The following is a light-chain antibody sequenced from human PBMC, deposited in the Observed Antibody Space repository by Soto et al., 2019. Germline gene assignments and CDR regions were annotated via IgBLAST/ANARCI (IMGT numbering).Light chain of an antibody. CDR1: QSVSSY. J-gene: IGKJ1*01. Sequence: EIVLTQSPSTLSLSPGERATLSCRASQSVSSYLAWYQQKPGQAPRLLIYDASSRATGIPDRFSGSGSGTDFTLPISRLEPEDFAVYYCQQYGRSPWTFGQGTKMDI. V-gene: IGKV3-20*01. CDR2: DAS. CDR3: QQYGRSPWT.